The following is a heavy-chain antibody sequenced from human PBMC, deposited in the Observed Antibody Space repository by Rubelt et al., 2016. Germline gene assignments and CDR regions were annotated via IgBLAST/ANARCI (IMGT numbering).Heavy chain of an antibody. CDR1: ELTSLTPSGFW. CDR3: AKGSQGGVYCGGDCHFDY. CDR2: INSDGSSS. D-gene: IGHD2-21*02. J-gene: IGHJ4*02. Sequence: DSRGGLVQPGGSLRLSCAASELTSLTPSGFWMHWVRQAPGMGLVWVARINSDGSSSSYADYVKGRFTISRDNSKNTLYLQMNSLRAEDTAVYYCAKGSQGGVYCGGDCHFDYWGQGTLVTVSS. V-gene: IGHV3-74*02.